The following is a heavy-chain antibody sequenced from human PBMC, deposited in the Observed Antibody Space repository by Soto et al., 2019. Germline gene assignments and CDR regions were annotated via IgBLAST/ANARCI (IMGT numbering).Heavy chain of an antibody. D-gene: IGHD3-10*01. CDR1: GGSISSYY. Sequence: SETLSLTCTVSGGSISSYYWSWIRQPPGKGLEWIGYIYYSGSTNYNPSLKSRVTISVDTSKNQFSLKLSSVTAADTAVYYCARGSGSYYYYYYGMGVWGQGTTVTVSS. CDR2: IYYSGST. CDR3: ARGSGSYYYYYYGMGV. V-gene: IGHV4-59*01. J-gene: IGHJ6*02.